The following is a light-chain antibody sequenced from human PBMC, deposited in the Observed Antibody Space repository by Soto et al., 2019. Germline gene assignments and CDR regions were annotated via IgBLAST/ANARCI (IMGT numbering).Light chain of an antibody. CDR2: YDD. CDR3: APWDDSLNGPWV. Sequence: QSVLTQPPSVSEAPRQRVTISCSGSSSKIGNDAVNWYHQQLPGKTPKLLMYYDDLLPSGVSDRFSGSKSGTSASLAISGLQSADEADYYCAPWDDSLNGPWVFGGGTKVTVL. CDR1: SSKIGNDA. V-gene: IGLV1-36*01. J-gene: IGLJ3*02.